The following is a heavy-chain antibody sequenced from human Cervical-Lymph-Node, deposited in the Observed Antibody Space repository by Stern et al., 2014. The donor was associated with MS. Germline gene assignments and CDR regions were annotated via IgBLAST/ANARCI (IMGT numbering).Heavy chain of an antibody. Sequence: VQLVESGGGVVQPGRSLRLSCAASGFVFRRYALHWVRQAPGKGLAWVALISYDGRDKYYTDSVKGRFTVSRDNSNNTVDLEMNSLRLEDTAVYYCAKGGSGSYWDWGQGSLVTVSS. CDR2: ISYDGRDK. CDR1: GFVFRRYA. J-gene: IGHJ4*02. CDR3: AKGGSGSYWD. D-gene: IGHD1-26*01. V-gene: IGHV3-30*04.